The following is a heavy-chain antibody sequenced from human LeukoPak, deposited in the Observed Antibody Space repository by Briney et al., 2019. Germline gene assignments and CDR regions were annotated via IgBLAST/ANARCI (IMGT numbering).Heavy chain of an antibody. CDR1: GFTFNTYA. V-gene: IGHV3-30*02. D-gene: IGHD4-17*01. CDR3: AKDRQEAGLAYALDS. CDR2: IRYGGSND. J-gene: IGHJ4*02. Sequence: GGSLRLSCAASGFTFNTYAMHWVRQAPGKGLEWVAVIRYGGSNDYYADSVKGRFTISRDNSKNTLYLQMNSLRAEDTALYYCAKDRQEAGLAYALDSWGQGTLVTVSS.